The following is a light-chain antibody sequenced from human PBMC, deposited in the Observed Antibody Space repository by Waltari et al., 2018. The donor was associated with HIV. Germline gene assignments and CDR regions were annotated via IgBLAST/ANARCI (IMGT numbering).Light chain of an antibody. V-gene: IGKV4-1*01. CDR2: WAS. CDR3: QQYFNTPYT. J-gene: IGKJ2*01. CDR1: QTLFYSSNNKNY. Sequence: DIVMTQSPDSLTVSLGERATINCKSNQTLFYSSNNKNYLAWYHQKPRQPPKLLIYWASSRESGVPDRFSGSGSVTNFSLTITSLQAEDVAIYYCQQYFNTPYTFGRGTKVEI.